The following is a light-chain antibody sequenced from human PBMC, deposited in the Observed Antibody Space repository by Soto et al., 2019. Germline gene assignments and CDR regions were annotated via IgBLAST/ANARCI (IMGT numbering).Light chain of an antibody. CDR2: EGS. J-gene: IGLJ2*01. CDR1: NSDIGSYNL. CDR3: CSYAGTSTYVV. V-gene: IGLV2-23*01. Sequence: SVLTQPASVSGSPGQSITISCTGTNSDIGSYNLVSWYQQHPGKAPKLMIYEGSKRPSGVSDRFSGSKSGNTASLTISGLQAEDEADYYCCSYAGTSTYVVFGGGTKLTVL.